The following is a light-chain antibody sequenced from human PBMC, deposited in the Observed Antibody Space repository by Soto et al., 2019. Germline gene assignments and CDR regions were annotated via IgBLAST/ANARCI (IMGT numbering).Light chain of an antibody. V-gene: IGLV2-8*01. CDR3: ASYAGISVPVA. Sequence: QSALTQPPSASGSPGQSVTISCTGASSDVGGYNFVSWYQQHPGKAPKLMIYDVTKRPSGVPDRFSGSKSGNTASLTVSGLQADDESAYYCASYAGISVPVAFGGGTKVTVL. CDR2: DVT. J-gene: IGLJ2*01. CDR1: SSDVGGYNF.